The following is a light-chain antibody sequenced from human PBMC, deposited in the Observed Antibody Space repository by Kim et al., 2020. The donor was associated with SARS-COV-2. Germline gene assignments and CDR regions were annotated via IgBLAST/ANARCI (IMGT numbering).Light chain of an antibody. CDR2: DAS. Sequence: DIQMTQSPSTLSASVGDRVTISCRASQRISTCLNWYQQKPGKAPNLLIYDASSLQGGVPSRFRGSGSGTDFTLTVSSLQPEDSATYYCLKSKIIPRTYGQGTKVEIK. V-gene: IGKV1-39*01. J-gene: IGKJ1*01. CDR1: QRISTC. CDR3: LKSKIIPRT.